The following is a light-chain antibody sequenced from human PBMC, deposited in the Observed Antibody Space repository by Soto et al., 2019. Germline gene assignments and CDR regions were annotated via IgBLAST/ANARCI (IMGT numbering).Light chain of an antibody. CDR3: SSYAGSNNRVV. Sequence: QPVLTQPPSASGTPGQIVAISCSGSSSNIGSNTVTWYQQLPGTAPKLLIYSTSQRSSGVPDRFSGSKSGNTASLTVSGLQAEDEADYYCSSYAGSNNRVVFGGGTKVTVL. CDR1: SSNIGSNT. J-gene: IGLJ2*01. CDR2: STS. V-gene: IGLV1-44*01.